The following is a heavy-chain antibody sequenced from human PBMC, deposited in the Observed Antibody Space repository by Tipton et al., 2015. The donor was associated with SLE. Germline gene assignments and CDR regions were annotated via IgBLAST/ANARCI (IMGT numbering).Heavy chain of an antibody. CDR3: AKTLAGATPGRYQSYWYFDL. J-gene: IGHJ2*01. Sequence: TLSLTCTVSGGAISSGGYYWGWIRQPAGKGLEGVGRIYTRGKTVYNPSLKSRVTISMDLPNNQFSVNLSSVTASDTAVYYCAKTLAGATPGRYQSYWYFDLWGRGLRVIVSS. CDR1: GGAISSGGYY. V-gene: IGHV4-61*02. CDR2: IYTRGKT. D-gene: IGHD1-1*01.